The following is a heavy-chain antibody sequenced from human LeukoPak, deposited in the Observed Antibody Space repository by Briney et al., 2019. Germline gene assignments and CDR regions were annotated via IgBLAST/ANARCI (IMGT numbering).Heavy chain of an antibody. V-gene: IGHV4-59*01. CDR2: IYNSGST. CDR3: ARERGYDSSGYCFYYFDY. D-gene: IGHD3-22*01. J-gene: IGHJ4*02. CDR1: GGSISTYY. Sequence: SETLSLTCTVSGGSISTYYWNFIRQPPGKGLEWIGYIYNSGSTNYNPSLKSRVTISIDASKNQFSLKLSSVTAADTAVYYCARERGYDSSGYCFYYFDYWDQGTLVTVSS.